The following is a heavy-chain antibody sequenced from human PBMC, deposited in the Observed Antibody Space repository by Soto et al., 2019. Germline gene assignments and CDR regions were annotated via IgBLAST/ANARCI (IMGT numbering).Heavy chain of an antibody. J-gene: IGHJ2*01. V-gene: IGHV3-66*01. CDR3: ARVSMVRGVMITDWYFDL. D-gene: IGHD3-10*01. CDR2: IYSGGSI. CDR1: GFTVSSNY. Sequence: EVQLVESGGGLVQPGGSLRLSCAASGFTVSSNYMSWVRQAPGKGLEWVSVIYSGGSIYYADSVKGRFIISRDNSKNTVYLEKNSLRAEDTAVYYCARVSMVRGVMITDWYFDLWGRGTLVTVSS.